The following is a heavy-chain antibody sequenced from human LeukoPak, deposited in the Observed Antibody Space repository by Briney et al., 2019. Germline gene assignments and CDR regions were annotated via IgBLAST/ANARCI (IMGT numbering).Heavy chain of an antibody. D-gene: IGHD3-10*01. J-gene: IGHJ4*02. CDR3: ARHYGSGTYPLNY. CDR1: GGSISNYY. CDR2: IYSSGRT. Sequence: SETLSLTCTVSGGSISNYYWSWIRQSPGKGLEWIAHIYSSGRTSYNPSLKSRVTMSVDTSKNQFSLKLNSVTAADTAVYYCARHYGSGTYPLNYWGQGTLVTVSS. V-gene: IGHV4-59*08.